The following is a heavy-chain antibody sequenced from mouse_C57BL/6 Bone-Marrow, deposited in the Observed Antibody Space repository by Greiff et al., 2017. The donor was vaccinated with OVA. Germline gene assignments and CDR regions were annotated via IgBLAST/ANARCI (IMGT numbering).Heavy chain of an antibody. J-gene: IGHJ4*01. Sequence: EVQLQESGPGLVKPSQSLSLTCSVTGYSITSGYYWNWIRQFPGNKLEWMGYISYDGSNNYNPSLKNRISITRDTSKNQFFLKLNSVTTEDTATYYCANGKPYAMDYWGQGTSVTVSS. CDR1: GYSITSGYY. CDR3: ANGKPYAMDY. CDR2: ISYDGSN. V-gene: IGHV3-6*01. D-gene: IGHD1-1*01.